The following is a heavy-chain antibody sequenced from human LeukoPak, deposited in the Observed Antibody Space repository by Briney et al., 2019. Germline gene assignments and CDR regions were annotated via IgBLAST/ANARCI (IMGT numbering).Heavy chain of an antibody. CDR3: ARGPWGSSTSWGDYYYGMDV. Sequence: SETLSLTCTVSGGSIRSSYYYWGWIRQPPGKGLEWIGSIYDSGSTYYNPSLKSRVTISVDTSKNQFSLKLNSVTAADTAVYYCARGPWGSSTSWGDYYYGMDVWGQGTTVTVSS. CDR2: IYDSGST. CDR1: GGSIRSSYYY. J-gene: IGHJ6*02. V-gene: IGHV4-39*07. D-gene: IGHD2-2*01.